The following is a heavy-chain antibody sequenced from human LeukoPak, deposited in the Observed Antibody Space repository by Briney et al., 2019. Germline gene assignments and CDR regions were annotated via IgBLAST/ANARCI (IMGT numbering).Heavy chain of an antibody. D-gene: IGHD3-22*01. V-gene: IGHV3-73*01. J-gene: IGHJ4*02. CDR1: GFTFSGSG. CDR3: TRHLPYYYDSSGSFDY. Sequence: PGGSLRLSCAASGFTFSGSGMHWVRQASGKGLEWVGRIRSKANSYATAYAASVKGRFTISRDDSKNTAYLQMNSLKTEDTAVYYCTRHLPYYYDSSGSFDYWGQGTLVTVSS. CDR2: IRSKANSYAT.